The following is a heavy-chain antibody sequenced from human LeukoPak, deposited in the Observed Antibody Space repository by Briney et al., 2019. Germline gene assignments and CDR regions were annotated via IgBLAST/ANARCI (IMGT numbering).Heavy chain of an antibody. CDR1: GGSFSGYY. V-gene: IGHV4-34*01. Sequence: PSETLSLTCAAYGGSFSGYYWSWIRQPPGKGLEWLGEINHSGSTNYNPSLKSRVTISVDTSKNQFSLKLSSVTAADTAVYYCARRMARNLARGPQRGYSYGYVGSGEGYWGQGTLVTVSS. D-gene: IGHD5-18*01. J-gene: IGHJ4*02. CDR2: INHSGST. CDR3: ARRMARNLARGPQRGYSYGYVGSGEGY.